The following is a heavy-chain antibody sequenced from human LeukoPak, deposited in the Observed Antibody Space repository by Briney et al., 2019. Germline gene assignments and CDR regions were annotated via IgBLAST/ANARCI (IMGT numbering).Heavy chain of an antibody. CDR1: GGSFSGYY. Sequence: SETLSLTCAVYGGSFSGYYWSWIRQPPGKGLEWIGEINHSGSTNYNPSLKSRVTISVDTSKNQFSLKLSSVTAADTAVYCCARGGTIFGVVIIHGNWFDPWGQGTLVTVSS. D-gene: IGHD3-3*01. V-gene: IGHV4-34*01. CDR3: ARGGTIFGVVIIHGNWFDP. J-gene: IGHJ5*02. CDR2: INHSGST.